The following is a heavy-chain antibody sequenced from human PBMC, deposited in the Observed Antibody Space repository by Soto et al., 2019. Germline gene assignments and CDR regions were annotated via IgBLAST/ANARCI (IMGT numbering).Heavy chain of an antibody. CDR2: ISYDETNK. J-gene: IGHJ6*02. Sequence: PGGSLRLSCAAFAFPFSTYGMHWVRQSPGKGLEWVAVISYDETNKYYGDSVKGRFTISRDNSKNTLYLQMNSLRAEDTAVYYCAKDLKGHDHRSGYYLDYYYGMDVWGQGTTVTVSS. CDR1: AFPFSTYG. V-gene: IGHV3-30*18. D-gene: IGHD3-22*01. CDR3: AKDLKGHDHRSGYYLDYYYGMDV.